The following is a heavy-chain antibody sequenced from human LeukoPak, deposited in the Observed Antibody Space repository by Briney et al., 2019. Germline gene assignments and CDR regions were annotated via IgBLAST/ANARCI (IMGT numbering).Heavy chain of an antibody. CDR3: ARGVLY. D-gene: IGHD6-13*01. J-gene: IGHJ4*02. V-gene: IGHV4-31*03. Sequence: SQTLSLTCTVSGASISSGIYYWSWIRQHPGKGLEWIGYIYYTGTTYYNPSLKSRVIISVDTSKNQLSLKLSPVTAADTAVYYCARGVLYWGQGTLVTVSS. CDR1: GASISSGIYY. CDR2: IYYTGTT.